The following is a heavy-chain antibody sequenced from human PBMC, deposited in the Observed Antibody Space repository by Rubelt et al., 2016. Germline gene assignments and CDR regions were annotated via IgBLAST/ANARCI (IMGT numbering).Heavy chain of an antibody. Sequence: GKGLEWVGFIRSKAYGGTTEYAASVKGRFTISRDDSKSIAYLQMNSLKTEDTAVYYCTRALTHTSEERAYCGGDCYSRVHWGQGTLVTVSS. D-gene: IGHD2-21*02. J-gene: IGHJ4*02. CDR2: IRSKAYGGTT. V-gene: IGHV3-49*02. CDR3: TRALTHTSEERAYCGGDCYSRVH.